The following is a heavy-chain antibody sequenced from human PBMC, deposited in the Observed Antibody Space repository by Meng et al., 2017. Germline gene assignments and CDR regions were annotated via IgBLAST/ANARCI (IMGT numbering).Heavy chain of an antibody. Sequence: GESLKISCTASGFTFGDYAMSWVRQAPGKGLEWVGFIRSKAYGGTTEYAASVKGRFTISRDDSKSIAYLQMNSLKTEDTSVYYGIGSRVLRYFDWLAPFDYWGQGTLVTVSS. V-gene: IGHV3-49*04. CDR2: IRSKAYGGTT. CDR3: IGSRVLRYFDWLAPFDY. CDR1: GFTFGDYA. D-gene: IGHD3-9*01. J-gene: IGHJ4*02.